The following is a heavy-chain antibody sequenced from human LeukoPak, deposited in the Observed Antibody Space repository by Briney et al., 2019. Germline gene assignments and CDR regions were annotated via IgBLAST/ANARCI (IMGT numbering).Heavy chain of an antibody. Sequence: SETLSLTCAVYIGSFSGYNWSWIRQPPGKGLEWIGEINHSGSTNYNPSLKSRVTISVDKSKNQFSLKLSSVTAADTAVYYCARVEGDTAMPHGAFDIWGQGTMVTVSS. V-gene: IGHV4-34*01. J-gene: IGHJ3*02. D-gene: IGHD5-18*01. CDR2: INHSGST. CDR3: ARVEGDTAMPHGAFDI. CDR1: IGSFSGYN.